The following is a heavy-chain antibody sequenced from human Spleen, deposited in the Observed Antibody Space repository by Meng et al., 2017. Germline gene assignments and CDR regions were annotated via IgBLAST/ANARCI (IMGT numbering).Heavy chain of an antibody. D-gene: IGHD1-26*01. CDR1: GFTFSSYW. V-gene: IGHV3-53*01. CDR2: IDFSART. J-gene: IGHJ3*01. Sequence: GGSLRLSCAASGFTFSSYWMHWVRQAPGKGLVWVSTIDFSARTSYADSVKGRFTISRDNSKNTLYLQMISLRVDDTALYYCAIGVKSGSPYVAFDFWGQGTMVTVSS. CDR3: AIGVKSGSPYVAFDF.